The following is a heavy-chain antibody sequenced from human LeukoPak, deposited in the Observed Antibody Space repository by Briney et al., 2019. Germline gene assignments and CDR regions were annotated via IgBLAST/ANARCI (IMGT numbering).Heavy chain of an antibody. D-gene: IGHD1-1*01. CDR1: GYTLTELS. J-gene: IGHJ4*02. CDR2: FDPEDGET. CDR3: ATGGGQTWNELDY. V-gene: IGHV1-24*01. Sequence: ASVKVSCKVSGYTLTELSMHWVRQAPGKGLESMGGFDPEDGETIYAQKFQGRVTMTEDTSTDTAYMELSSLRSEDTAVYYCATGGGQTWNELDYWGQGTLVTVSS.